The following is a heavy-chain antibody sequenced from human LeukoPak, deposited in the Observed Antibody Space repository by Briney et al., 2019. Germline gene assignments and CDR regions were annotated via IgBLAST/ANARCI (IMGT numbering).Heavy chain of an antibody. CDR2: IYYSGST. CDR3: ARGGAAGTHTHFDY. V-gene: IGHV4-59*01. D-gene: IGHD6-13*01. J-gene: IGHJ4*02. CDR1: GGSISSYY. Sequence: SETLSLTCTVSGGSISSYYWSWIRQPPGKGLEWIGYIYYSGSTYYNPSLKSRVTISVDTSKNQFSLKLSSVTAADTAVYYCARGGAAGTHTHFDYWGQGTLVTVSS.